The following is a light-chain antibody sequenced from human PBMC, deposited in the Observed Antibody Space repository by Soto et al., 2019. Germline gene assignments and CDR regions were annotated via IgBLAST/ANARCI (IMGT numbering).Light chain of an antibody. Sequence: SALTQPPSASGSPGQSITISCTGTSSDVGSYNLVSWYQQHPGKAPKLIIYEGSKRPSGISNRFSGSKSANTASLTISGLQAEDEADYYCCSYARSSTYVFGTGTKVTVL. CDR1: SSDVGSYNL. CDR2: EGS. J-gene: IGLJ1*01. CDR3: CSYARSSTYV. V-gene: IGLV2-23*01.